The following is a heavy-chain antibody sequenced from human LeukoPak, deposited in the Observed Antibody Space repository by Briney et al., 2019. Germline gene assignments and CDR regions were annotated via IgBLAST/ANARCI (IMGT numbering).Heavy chain of an antibody. Sequence: SETLSLTCTVSGGPIIGHWWSWIRQPPGKGLEWIGDIFYSGGSTNYNPSLKSRLTMSLDTSKNQFSLKLTSVTAADTAMYYCARRNTADASIDFWGQGTLVTASS. J-gene: IGHJ4*02. CDR2: IFYSGGST. V-gene: IGHV4-59*08. CDR3: ARRNTADASIDF. D-gene: IGHD2/OR15-2a*01. CDR1: GGPIIGHW.